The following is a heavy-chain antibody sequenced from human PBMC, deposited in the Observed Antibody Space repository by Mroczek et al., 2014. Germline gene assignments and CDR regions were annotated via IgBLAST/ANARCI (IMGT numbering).Heavy chain of an antibody. CDR1: GGSFSGYY. CDR3: ARGPSRGLRRLGLDV. Sequence: QVQLQQWGAGLLKPSETLSLTCAVYGGSFSGYYWSWIRQPPGKGLEWIGEINHSGSTNYNPSLKSRVTISVDTSKNQFSLKLSSVTAADTAVYYCARGPSRGLRRLGLDVWGKGTTVTVSS. D-gene: IGHD5-12*01. V-gene: IGHV4-34*01. CDR2: INHSGST. J-gene: IGHJ6*04.